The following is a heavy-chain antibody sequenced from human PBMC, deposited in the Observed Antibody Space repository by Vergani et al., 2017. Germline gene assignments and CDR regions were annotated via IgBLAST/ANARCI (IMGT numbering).Heavy chain of an antibody. V-gene: IGHV1-69-2*01. CDR2: VDPEDGET. J-gene: IGHJ4*02. CDR3: ATGGIVVVTAIPLPLGY. D-gene: IGHD2-21*02. Sequence: EVQLVQSGAEVKKPGAAVKISCKVSGYTFTDYYMHWVQQAPGKGLEWMGLVDPEDGETIYAEKFQGRVTITADTSTDTAYMELSSLRSEDTAVYYCATGGIVVVTAIPLPLGYWGQGTLVTVSS. CDR1: GYTFTDYY.